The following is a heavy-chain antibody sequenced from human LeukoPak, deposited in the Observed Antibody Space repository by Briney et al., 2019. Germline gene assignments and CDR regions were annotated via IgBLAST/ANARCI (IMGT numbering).Heavy chain of an antibody. Sequence: GGSLRLSCAASGFTFSSYEMNWVRQAPGKGLGWVSYISSSGSTIYYADSVKGRFTISRDNAKNSLHLQMNSLRAEDTAVYYCARVSHYSSSCFDYWGQGTLVTVSS. V-gene: IGHV3-48*03. CDR1: GFTFSSYE. CDR2: ISSSGSTI. D-gene: IGHD6-13*01. CDR3: ARVSHYSSSCFDY. J-gene: IGHJ4*02.